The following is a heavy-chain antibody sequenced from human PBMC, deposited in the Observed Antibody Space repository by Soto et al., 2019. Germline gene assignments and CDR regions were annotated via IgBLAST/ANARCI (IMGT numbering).Heavy chain of an antibody. Sequence: SVKVSCKASGYTFTSYGISWVRQAPGQGLEWMGWISAYNGNTNYAQKLQGRVTMTTDTSTSTAYMELRSLRSDGTAVYYCARRYSSKGWFDPWGQGTLVTVSS. V-gene: IGHV1-18*01. D-gene: IGHD6-13*01. J-gene: IGHJ5*02. CDR1: GYTFTSYG. CDR2: ISAYNGNT. CDR3: ARRYSSKGWFDP.